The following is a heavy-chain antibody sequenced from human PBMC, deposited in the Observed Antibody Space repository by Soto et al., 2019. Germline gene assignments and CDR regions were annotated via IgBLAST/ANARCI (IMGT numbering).Heavy chain of an antibody. V-gene: IGHV3-23*01. D-gene: IGHD5-12*01. CDR2: ISGRDGST. J-gene: IGHJ5*01. CDR3: ATDQGYSGNDYARTAIDS. CDR1: GSTLSSYA. Sequence: PGGSLRLSCAASGSTLSSYALFCVRLAPGKRLEWVSAISGRDGSTYYADSVKGRFTISRDNSKNALYLQMNSLRAEDTAVYYCATDQGYSGNDYARTAIDSWCQGAVVTVSS.